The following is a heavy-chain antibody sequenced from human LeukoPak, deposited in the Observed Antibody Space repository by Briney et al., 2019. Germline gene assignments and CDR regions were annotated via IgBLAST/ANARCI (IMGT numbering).Heavy chain of an antibody. CDR2: IYYSEST. Sequence: SETLSLTCTVSGGSISSYYWSWIRQPPGKGLEWIGYIYYSESTNYNPSLKSRVTISVDTSKNQFSLKLSSVTAADTAVYYCARGLYSSSSGSDAFDIWGQGTMVTVSS. J-gene: IGHJ3*02. V-gene: IGHV4-59*01. CDR1: GGSISSYY. D-gene: IGHD6-6*01. CDR3: ARGLYSSSSGSDAFDI.